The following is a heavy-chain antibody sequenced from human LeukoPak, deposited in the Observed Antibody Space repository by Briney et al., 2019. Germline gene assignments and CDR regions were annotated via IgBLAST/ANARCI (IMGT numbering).Heavy chain of an antibody. CDR2: ISPNGVIT. D-gene: IGHD5-24*01. J-gene: IGHJ4*02. Sequence: GGSLRLSCVASGFTFRSHGMSWVRQAPGKGLEWVSGISPNGVITYYADSVKGRFTISRDNSKGTVYLQMNSLRPEDTAVYYCAKDDAWLQYGNWGRGTLVTVSS. V-gene: IGHV3-23*01. CDR1: GFTFRSHG. CDR3: AKDDAWLQYGN.